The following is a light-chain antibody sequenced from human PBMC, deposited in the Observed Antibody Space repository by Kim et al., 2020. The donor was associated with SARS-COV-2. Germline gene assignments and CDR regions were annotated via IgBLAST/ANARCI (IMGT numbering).Light chain of an antibody. CDR3: SSYRSSSTLMV. CDR1: GSDVGAYNY. Sequence: QSALTQPRSVSGSPGQSVSISCTGTGSDVGAYNYVSWYQQHPGEAPKLMIYDVTKRPSGVPDRFSGSKSGNTASLTISGLQTEDEADYYCSSYRSSSTLMVFGGGTQLTVL. V-gene: IGLV2-11*01. CDR2: DVT. J-gene: IGLJ2*01.